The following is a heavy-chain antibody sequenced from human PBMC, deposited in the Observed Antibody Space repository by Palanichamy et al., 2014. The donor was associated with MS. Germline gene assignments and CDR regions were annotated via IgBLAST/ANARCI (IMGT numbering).Heavy chain of an antibody. CDR1: GFTFDDYA. V-gene: IGHV3-9*01. CDR3: AKETLLYSSGWYFWFDP. Sequence: QLVEVWGRAWYSLAGPSRLSCAASGFTFDDYAMHWVRQAPGKGLEWVSGISWNSGSIGYADSVKGRFTISRDNAKNSLYLQMNSLRAEDTALYYCAKETLLYSSGWYFWFDPWGQGTQVTVSS. D-gene: IGHD6-19*01. J-gene: IGHJ5*02. CDR2: ISWNSGSI.